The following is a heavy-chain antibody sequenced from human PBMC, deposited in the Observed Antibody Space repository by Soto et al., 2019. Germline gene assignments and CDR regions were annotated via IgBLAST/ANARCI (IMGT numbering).Heavy chain of an antibody. CDR1: GFSFSNAW. Sequence: EVQLVESGGGLVKPGGSLRLSCAASGFSFSNAWMAWVRQAPGKGLEWVGHIKSKSNGGTTDYAAPVKGRFTISRDDSENTLYLQMNSLKTEDTAVYYCAREWDYWGQGTLVTVSS. V-gene: IGHV3-15*01. CDR3: AREWDY. J-gene: IGHJ4*02. CDR2: IKSKSNGGTT. D-gene: IGHD3-3*01.